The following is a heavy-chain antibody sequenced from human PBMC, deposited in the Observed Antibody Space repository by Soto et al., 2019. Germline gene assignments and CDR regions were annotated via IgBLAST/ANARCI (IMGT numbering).Heavy chain of an antibody. Sequence: SETLSLTCTVSGVSISCDDYYWNWIRQRPGQGLEGIVYIYYMENTNDNPSNKSRIIMSVDMSDNLFSLKLTSVTAADTAVYYCARGWEYYGMDVWGQGTTVTVSS. V-gene: IGHV4-31*03. CDR1: GVSISCDDYY. D-gene: IGHD1-26*01. CDR3: ARGWEYYGMDV. CDR2: IYYMENT. J-gene: IGHJ6*02.